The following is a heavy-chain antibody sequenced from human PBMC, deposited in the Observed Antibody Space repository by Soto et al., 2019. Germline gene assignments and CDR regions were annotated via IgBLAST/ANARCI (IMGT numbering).Heavy chain of an antibody. CDR1: GYIFTSYV. CDR3: ARPKDYDDCLDL. CDR2: INAGNGNT. Sequence: GASVKVSCKASGYIFTSYVMEWVRQAPGQRLEWMGWINAGNGNTKYSQKFQGRVTFTRDTSANTAYMELSSLISEDTAVYYCARPKDYDDCLDLWGQGTLVTVSS. J-gene: IGHJ4*02. D-gene: IGHD3-22*01. V-gene: IGHV1-3*01.